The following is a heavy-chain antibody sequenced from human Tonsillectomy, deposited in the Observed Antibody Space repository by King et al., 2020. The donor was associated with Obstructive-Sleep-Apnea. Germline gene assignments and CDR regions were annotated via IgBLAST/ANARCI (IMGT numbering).Heavy chain of an antibody. CDR3: VRGVVATIFDY. CDR1: GGSISNFY. Sequence: VQLQESGPGLVKPSETLSLTCSVSGGSISNFYWNWIRQPPGKGLGGVGYIYFCGCTNYNPPPKSRVTLSVDTSKNQFSLKLSSVTAADTAVYYCVRGVVATIFDYWGQGTLVTVSS. D-gene: IGHD5-12*01. J-gene: IGHJ4*02. V-gene: IGHV4-59*01. CDR2: IYFCGCT.